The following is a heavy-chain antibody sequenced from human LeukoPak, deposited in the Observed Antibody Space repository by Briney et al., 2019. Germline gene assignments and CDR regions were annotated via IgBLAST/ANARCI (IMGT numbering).Heavy chain of an antibody. CDR3: ARVYDSGAFDI. CDR2: IYSGGST. Sequence: EWVSVIYSGGSTYYADSVKGRFTISRDNSKNTLYLQMNSLRAEDTAVYYCARVYDSGAFDIWGQGTMVTVSS. J-gene: IGHJ3*02. D-gene: IGHD3-22*01. V-gene: IGHV3-53*01.